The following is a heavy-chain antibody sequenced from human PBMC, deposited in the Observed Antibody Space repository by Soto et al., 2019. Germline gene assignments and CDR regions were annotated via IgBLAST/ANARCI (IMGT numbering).Heavy chain of an antibody. V-gene: IGHV4-34*01. CDR1: GGSFSGYY. J-gene: IGHJ5*02. Sequence: SLTCAVYGGSFSGYYWSWIRQPPGKGLEWIGEINHSGSTNYNPSLKSRVTISVDTSKNQFSLKLSSVTAADTAVYYCARNGRIVLLTGFDPWGQGTLVTVSS. CDR3: ARNGRIVLLTGFDP. D-gene: IGHD2-8*01. CDR2: INHSGST.